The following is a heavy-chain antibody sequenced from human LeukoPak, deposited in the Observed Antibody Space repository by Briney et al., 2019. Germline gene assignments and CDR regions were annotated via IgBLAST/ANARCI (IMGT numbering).Heavy chain of an antibody. CDR3: ARYSYGTYYYMDV. V-gene: IGHV1-18*01. Sequence: ASVTVSCKASGYTFTSYGSSWVRQAPGQGLEGMGWISAYNGNTNYAQKLQGRVTMTTDTSTSTAYMELRSLRSDDTAVYYCARYSYGTYYYMDVWGKGTTVTVSS. J-gene: IGHJ6*03. CDR2: ISAYNGNT. CDR1: GYTFTSYG. D-gene: IGHD5-18*01.